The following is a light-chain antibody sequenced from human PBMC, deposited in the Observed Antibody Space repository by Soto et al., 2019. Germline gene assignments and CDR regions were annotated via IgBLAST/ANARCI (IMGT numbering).Light chain of an antibody. J-gene: IGLJ2*01. CDR3: PSYTTSSTLVV. CDR1: SSDVGSYDF. CDR2: DVR. V-gene: IGLV2-14*01. Sequence: QSVLTQPASVSGSPGQSIAISCTGTSSDVGSYDFVSWYQHHPGKAPTLIIYDVRNRPLGVSDRFSGSKSGNTASLTISGLPATDAALYYSPSYTTSSTLVVFGGGTKLTVL.